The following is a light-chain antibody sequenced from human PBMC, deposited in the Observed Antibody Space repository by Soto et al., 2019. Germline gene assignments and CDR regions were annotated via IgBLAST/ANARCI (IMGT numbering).Light chain of an antibody. J-gene: IGKJ4*01. CDR1: QSVTSDY. CDR3: QQYGSSPRT. Sequence: EIVLTQSPGTLSLSPGERATLSCRASQSVTSDYFAWYQQTPGQAPKLLIYDSSSRATGIPDMFSGSGSGTDFTLTISRLEPEDFALYYCQQYGSSPRTFGGGTKVEIK. V-gene: IGKV3-20*01. CDR2: DSS.